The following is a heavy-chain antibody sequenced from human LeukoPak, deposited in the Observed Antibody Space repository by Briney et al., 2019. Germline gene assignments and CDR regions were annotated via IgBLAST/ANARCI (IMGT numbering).Heavy chain of an antibody. CDR2: IYPGDSDT. J-gene: IGHJ4*02. CDR3: TRQYTSSSDY. CDR1: GYSFISNW. D-gene: IGHD6-6*01. Sequence: GDSLKISCKVSGYSFISNWIGWVRQLPGKGLEWMGIIYPGDSDTRYSPSFQGQVTISADKSISAAYLQWSSLKASDTAMYYCTRQYTSSSDYWGQGTLVTVSS. V-gene: IGHV5-51*01.